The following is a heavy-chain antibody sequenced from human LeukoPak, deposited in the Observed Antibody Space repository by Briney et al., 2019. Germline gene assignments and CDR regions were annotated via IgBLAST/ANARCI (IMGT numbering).Heavy chain of an antibody. V-gene: IGHV4-39*01. CDR1: GGSISSRSYY. D-gene: IGHD2-2*01. CDR2: IFYSGTT. Sequence: MSSETLSLTCTVSGGSISSRSYYGGWIRQPPGKGLEWIGRIFYSGTTYYNPSLKSRFTISVDTSKNPFSLRLSSVTAADTAVYYCASENCSGTSCSSFDYWGQGTLVTVSS. CDR3: ASENCSGTSCSSFDY. J-gene: IGHJ4*02.